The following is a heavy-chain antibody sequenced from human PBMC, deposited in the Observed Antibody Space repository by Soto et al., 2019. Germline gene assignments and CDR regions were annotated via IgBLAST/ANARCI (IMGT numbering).Heavy chain of an antibody. CDR3: ARPPGYISDWYYFDL. J-gene: IGHJ4*02. Sequence: ASVKFSCNASAYTFLYYYMHWVRQAPGQGFEWMGRISPSSGGTNYAQKFQGRVTMTWDTSLNTAYMELSSLISEDTAVYYCARPPGYISDWYYFDLWGQGTLVTVSS. CDR1: AYTFLYYY. V-gene: IGHV1-2*02. D-gene: IGHD3-9*01. CDR2: ISPSSGGT.